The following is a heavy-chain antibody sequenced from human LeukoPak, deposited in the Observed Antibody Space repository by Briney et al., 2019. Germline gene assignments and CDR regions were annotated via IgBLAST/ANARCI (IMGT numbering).Heavy chain of an antibody. CDR3: ARANPPAISFFDW. D-gene: IGHD3-9*01. Sequence: KPGGSLRLSCAASGFTFSSYSTNWVRLAPGKGLEWVASISGSSGSIYYADSVKGRFTISRDNAKNSLYLQMNSLRAEDTAVYYCARANPPAISFFDWWGQGTLVSVSS. CDR1: GFTFSSYS. J-gene: IGHJ4*02. CDR2: ISGSSGSI. V-gene: IGHV3-21*01.